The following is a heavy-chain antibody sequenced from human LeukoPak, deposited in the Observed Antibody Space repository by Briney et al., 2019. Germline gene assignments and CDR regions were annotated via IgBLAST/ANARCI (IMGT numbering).Heavy chain of an antibody. D-gene: IGHD4-17*01. Sequence: GASVKVSCKASGYTFTGYYIHWVRQAPGQGLEWMGWINPKSGGTDFAQKFQGRVTMTRDTSISTAYMERSRLRSDDTAVYYCAREEVDYGATFAHWGQGTLVTVSS. CDR1: GYTFTGYY. V-gene: IGHV1-2*02. CDR2: INPKSGGT. J-gene: IGHJ4*02. CDR3: AREEVDYGATFAH.